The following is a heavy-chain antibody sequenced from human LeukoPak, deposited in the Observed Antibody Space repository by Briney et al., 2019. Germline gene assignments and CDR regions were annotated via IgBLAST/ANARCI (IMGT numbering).Heavy chain of an antibody. CDR2: LYYSGGT. Sequence: PSETLSLTCTVSGASISSSNYYWGWIRQPPGKGLEWIGSLYYSGGTYYNSSLKSRVTIYVDTSKNQFSLGLGSVTAADTAVYYCASSGYYFYFHSWGQGTLVTVSS. J-gene: IGHJ4*02. D-gene: IGHD3-22*01. CDR1: GASISSSNYY. V-gene: IGHV4-39*01. CDR3: ASSGYYFYFHS.